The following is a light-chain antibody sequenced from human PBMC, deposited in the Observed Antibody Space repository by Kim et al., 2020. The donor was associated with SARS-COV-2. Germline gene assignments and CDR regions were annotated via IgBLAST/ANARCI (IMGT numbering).Light chain of an antibody. Sequence: ASVGDRVTITCRASQYISNYLAWYQQNPGKAPKLLIYGVSTLASGVPSRFSGSGSETEFALTISSLQPEDFATYSCQQFFIYPRTFGQGTKVDIK. CDR3: QQFFIYPRT. CDR1: QYISNY. CDR2: GVS. V-gene: IGKV1-9*01. J-gene: IGKJ1*01.